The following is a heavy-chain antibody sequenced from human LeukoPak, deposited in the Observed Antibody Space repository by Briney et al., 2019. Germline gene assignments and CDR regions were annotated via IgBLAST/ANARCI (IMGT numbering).Heavy chain of an antibody. CDR2: ISSSGSTI. V-gene: IGHV3-48*03. D-gene: IGHD1-26*01. CDR1: GFTFSSYE. Sequence: PGGSLRLSCAASGFTFSSYEMNWVRQAPGKGLEWVSYISSSGSTIYYADSVKGRFTISRDNAKNSLYLRMNSLRAEDTAVYYCARHPPYSGSYGYWGEGTLVTVSS. J-gene: IGHJ4*02. CDR3: ARHPPYSGSYGY.